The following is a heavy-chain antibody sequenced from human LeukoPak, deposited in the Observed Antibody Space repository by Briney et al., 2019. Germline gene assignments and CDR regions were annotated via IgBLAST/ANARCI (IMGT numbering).Heavy chain of an antibody. CDR2: INHSGST. CDR3: ARIQGRWLANFDY. Sequence: KPSETLSLTCAVYGGSFSDYNWSWIRQPPGKGLEWIGEINHSGSTNYNPSLKSRVTISVDTSKNQFSLKLSSVTAADTAVYYCARIQGRWLANFDYWGQGTLATVSS. CDR1: GGSFSDYN. J-gene: IGHJ4*02. D-gene: IGHD6-19*01. V-gene: IGHV4-34*01.